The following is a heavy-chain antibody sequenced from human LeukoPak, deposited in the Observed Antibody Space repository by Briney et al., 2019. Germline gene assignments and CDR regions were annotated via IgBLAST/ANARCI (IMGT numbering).Heavy chain of an antibody. CDR1: GGSINTYY. Sequence: PSGTLSLTCTVSGGSINTYYWTWIRQSAGKGLEWIGRIHTSGSTNYNPSLKSRVTMSVDTSGNQFSLKVNSVTAADTGVYYCARAPEFSSGWLLDCWGQGSLVTVSS. CDR2: IHTSGST. V-gene: IGHV4-4*07. D-gene: IGHD6-19*01. CDR3: ARAPEFSSGWLLDC. J-gene: IGHJ4*02.